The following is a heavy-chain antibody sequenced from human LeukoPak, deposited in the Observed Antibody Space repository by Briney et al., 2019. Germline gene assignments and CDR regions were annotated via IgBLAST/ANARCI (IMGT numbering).Heavy chain of an antibody. CDR3: AINTSSWSFDY. Sequence: PGGSLRHSCAASGFTFSSYAMSWVRQAPGKGLEWVSAISGSGSGTYYADSVKGRFTISRDNSKNTLYLQMHSLRAEDTAVYYCAINTSSWSFDYWGQGTLVTVSS. CDR1: GFTFSSYA. D-gene: IGHD6-13*01. CDR2: ISGSGSGT. V-gene: IGHV3-23*01. J-gene: IGHJ4*02.